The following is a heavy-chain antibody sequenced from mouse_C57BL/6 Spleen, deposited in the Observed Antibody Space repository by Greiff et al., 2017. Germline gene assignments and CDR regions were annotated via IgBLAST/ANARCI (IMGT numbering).Heavy chain of an antibody. D-gene: IGHD1-1*01. Sequence: VQLQQPGAELVKPGASVKLSCKASGYTFTSYWMHWVKQRPGRGLEWIGRFDPNSGGTKYNEKFKGKAKLTGDKPSRTAYMQLSSLTSEASAVYFCASPYGSSAWFAYGGQGTLVTVSA. J-gene: IGHJ3*01. CDR3: ASPYGSSAWFAY. V-gene: IGHV1-72*01. CDR1: GYTFTSYW. CDR2: FDPNSGGT.